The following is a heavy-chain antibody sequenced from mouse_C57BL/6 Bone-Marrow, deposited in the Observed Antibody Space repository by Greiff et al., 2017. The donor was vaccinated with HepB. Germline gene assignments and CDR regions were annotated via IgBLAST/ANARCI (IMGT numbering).Heavy chain of an antibody. D-gene: IGHD2-3*01. CDR1: GYAFSSSW. CDR2: IYPGDGDT. V-gene: IGHV1-82*01. Sequence: VQLQQSGPELVKPGASVKISCKASGYAFSSSWMNWVKQRPGKGLEWIGRIYPGDGDTNYNGKFKGKATLTADKSSSTAYMQLSSLTSEDSAVYFCARGDGYYRLDYWGQGTSVTVSS. J-gene: IGHJ4*01. CDR3: ARGDGYYRLDY.